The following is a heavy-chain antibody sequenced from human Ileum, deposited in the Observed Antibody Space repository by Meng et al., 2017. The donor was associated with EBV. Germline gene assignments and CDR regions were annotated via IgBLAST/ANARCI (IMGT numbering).Heavy chain of an antibody. J-gene: IGHJ4*02. V-gene: IGHV6-1*01. CDR3: ARDSSSSAYSPFDY. CDR2: TNYMSKWYN. CDR1: GDSVSSNSAA. Sequence: HLQQAGPGLVQRSQTLSLTVALSGDSVSSNSAAWNWIRQSPSRGLVWLGRTNYMSKWYNDYAVSVKSRITINPDTSKNQFSLQLNSVTPEDTAVYYCARDSSSSAYSPFDYWGQGTLVTVSS. D-gene: IGHD3-22*01.